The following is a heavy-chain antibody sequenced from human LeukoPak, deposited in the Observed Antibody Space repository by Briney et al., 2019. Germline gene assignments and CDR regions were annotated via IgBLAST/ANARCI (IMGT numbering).Heavy chain of an antibody. Sequence: PGGSLRLSCAVSGLTFRNASMRWVRQAPGKGLEWVGRIKSKTYGGTTDYAAPVKGRFTISRDDSKNTLYLQMNSLTTEDTAVYFCAHRDTSMVRVDYWGQGTLVTVSS. D-gene: IGHD5-18*01. J-gene: IGHJ4*02. CDR1: GLTFRNAS. V-gene: IGHV3-15*01. CDR3: AHRDTSMVRVDY. CDR2: IKSKTYGGTT.